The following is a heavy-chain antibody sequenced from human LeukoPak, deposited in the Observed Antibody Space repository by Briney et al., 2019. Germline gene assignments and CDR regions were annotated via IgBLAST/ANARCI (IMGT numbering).Heavy chain of an antibody. Sequence: ASVKVSCKVSGYTLTELSMHWVRQAPGKGLEWMGGFDPEDGETIYAQKFQGSVTMTEDTSTDTAYMELSSLRSEDTAVYYCATPGGDYDFWSGYFDYWGQGTLVTVSS. CDR3: ATPGGDYDFWSGYFDY. D-gene: IGHD3-3*01. V-gene: IGHV1-24*01. J-gene: IGHJ4*02. CDR1: GYTLTELS. CDR2: FDPEDGET.